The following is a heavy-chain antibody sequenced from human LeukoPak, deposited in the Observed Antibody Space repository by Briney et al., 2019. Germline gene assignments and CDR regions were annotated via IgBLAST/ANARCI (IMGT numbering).Heavy chain of an antibody. J-gene: IGHJ4*02. CDR3: ASGHRDGYNFDY. Sequence: SETLSLTRTVSGGSISSYYWSWIRQPPGKGLEWIGYIYYSGSTNYNPFLKSRVTISVDTSKNQFSLKLSSVTAADTAVYYCASGHRDGYNFDYWGQGTLVTVSS. CDR2: IYYSGST. CDR1: GGSISSYY. D-gene: IGHD5-24*01. V-gene: IGHV4-59*01.